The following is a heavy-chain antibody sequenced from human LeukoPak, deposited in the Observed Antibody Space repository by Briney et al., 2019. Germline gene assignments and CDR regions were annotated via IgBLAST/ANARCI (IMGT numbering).Heavy chain of an antibody. V-gene: IGHV4-30-4*08. CDR1: GGSISSGDYY. CDR3: ARDDSLWFGDLDY. D-gene: IGHD3-10*01. J-gene: IGHJ4*02. CDR2: IYYSGST. Sequence: PSQTLSLTCTVSGGSISSGDYYWSWIRQPPGKGLEWIGYIYYSGSTYYNPSLKSRVTISVDTSKNQFSLKLSSATAADTAVYYCARDDSLWFGDLDYWGQGTLVTVSS.